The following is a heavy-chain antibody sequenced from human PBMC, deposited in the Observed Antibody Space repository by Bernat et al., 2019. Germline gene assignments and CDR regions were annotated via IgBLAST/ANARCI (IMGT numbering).Heavy chain of an antibody. D-gene: IGHD4-17*01. V-gene: IGHV3-30*13. CDR1: GFTFSSYG. J-gene: IGHJ4*02. Sequence: QVQLVESGGGVVQPGRSLRLSCTASGFTFSSYGLHWVRQAPGKGLEWVALISYDGSYTYYADSVKGRFAISRDNSNDRLYLQMNSLRTEDTATYYCATATGDYAAPKIAPDFWGQGILVPVS. CDR2: ISYDGSYT. CDR3: ATATGDYAAPKIAPDF.